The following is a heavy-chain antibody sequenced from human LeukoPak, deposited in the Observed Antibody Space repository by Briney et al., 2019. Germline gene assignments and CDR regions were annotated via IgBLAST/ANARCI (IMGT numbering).Heavy chain of an antibody. J-gene: IGHJ4*02. D-gene: IGHD7-27*01. CDR2: ITSSGDTI. CDR1: GFTFSDYY. V-gene: IGHV3-11*01. CDR3: AREAGNWGEGYFDY. Sequence: GGSLRLSCAASGFTFSDYYMSWIRQVPGKGLEWVSYITSSGDTIYYADSVKGRFPLSTHIPDNSLYLQINSLTAEDTAVYYCAREAGNWGEGYFDYWGQGTLVTVSS.